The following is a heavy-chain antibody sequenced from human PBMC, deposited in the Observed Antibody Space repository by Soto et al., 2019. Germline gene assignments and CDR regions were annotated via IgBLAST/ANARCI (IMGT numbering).Heavy chain of an antibody. CDR1: GFTFSTYD. J-gene: IGHJ6*02. CDR3: ARRCSTTCYYYYGMDV. D-gene: IGHD2-2*01. Sequence: GGSLRLSCAASGFTFSTYDMHWVRQATGKGLEWVSAIGTAGDTYYPGSVKGRFTISRENAKNSLYLQMNSLRAEDTAVYYCARRCSTTCYYYYGMDVWGQGTTVTVSS. V-gene: IGHV3-13*01. CDR2: IGTAGDT.